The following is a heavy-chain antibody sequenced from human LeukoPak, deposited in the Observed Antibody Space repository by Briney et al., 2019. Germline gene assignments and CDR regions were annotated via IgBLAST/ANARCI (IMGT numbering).Heavy chain of an antibody. J-gene: IGHJ4*02. D-gene: IGHD6-19*01. CDR2: ISSSSSYI. CDR3: ARVDEASGWYAPFDY. Sequence: GGSLRLSCAASGFTFSSYSMNWVRQAPGKGLEWVSSISSSSSYIYYADSVKGRFTISRDNAKNSLYLQMNSLRAEDTAVYYCARVDEASGWYAPFDYWGQGTLVTVSS. CDR1: GFTFSSYS. V-gene: IGHV3-21*01.